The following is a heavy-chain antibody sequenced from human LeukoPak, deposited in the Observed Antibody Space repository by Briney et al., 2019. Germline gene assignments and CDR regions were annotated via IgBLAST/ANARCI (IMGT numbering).Heavy chain of an antibody. V-gene: IGHV1-2*02. Sequence: ASVKVSCKASGFTFTGYYMHWVRQAPGQGLEWMGWINPYSGGTNFAQKLQGRATMTRDTSISTAYMELSRLRSDDTAVYYCARDLGIIGGNYYYYARDVWGQGTTVTVSS. CDR2: INPYSGGT. CDR1: GFTFTGYY. D-gene: IGHD1-26*01. J-gene: IGHJ6*02. CDR3: ARDLGIIGGNYYYYARDV.